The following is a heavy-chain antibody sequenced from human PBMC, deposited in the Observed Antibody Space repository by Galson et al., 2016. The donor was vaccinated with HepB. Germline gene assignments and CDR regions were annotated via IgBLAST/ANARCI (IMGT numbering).Heavy chain of an antibody. Sequence: SLTCSVSDESFNTNTYYWGWIRQPPGKGLEWIATVYYTETTYYNSSLKSRVTISIDTSRNQFSLQLNSVPATDTSVYYCARLRWVRLASGFSLYVCNWGRGTLVTVSS. V-gene: IGHV4-39*01. D-gene: IGHD3-16*01. CDR1: DESFNTNTYY. CDR2: VYYTETT. CDR3: ARLRWVRLASGFSLYVCN. J-gene: IGHJ1*01.